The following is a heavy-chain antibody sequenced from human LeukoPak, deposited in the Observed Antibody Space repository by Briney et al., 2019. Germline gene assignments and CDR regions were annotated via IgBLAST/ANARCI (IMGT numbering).Heavy chain of an antibody. CDR2: ISSSGSTI. D-gene: IGHD3-22*01. CDR1: GFTFSSYE. Sequence: GGSLRLSCAASGFTFSSYEMNWVRQAPGKGPEWVSYISSSGSTIYYADSVKGRFTISRDNAKNSLYLQMNSLRAEDTAVYYCARDLGYYDRTSYWGQGTLVTVSS. CDR3: ARDLGYYDRTSY. V-gene: IGHV3-48*03. J-gene: IGHJ4*02.